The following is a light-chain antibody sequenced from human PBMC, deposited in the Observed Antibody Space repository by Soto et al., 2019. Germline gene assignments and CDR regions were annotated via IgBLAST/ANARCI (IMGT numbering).Light chain of an antibody. V-gene: IGKV4-1*01. J-gene: IGKJ1*01. CDR3: QQYYSTPRT. CDR2: WAS. CDR1: QSVLYSSNNKNY. Sequence: DIVMTQSPDSLAVCLCERATINCKSSQSVLYSSNNKNYLAWYQQKPGQPPKLLIYWASTRESGVPDRFSGSGSGTDFTLTISSLQAEDVAVYYCQQYYSTPRTFGQGTKVEIK.